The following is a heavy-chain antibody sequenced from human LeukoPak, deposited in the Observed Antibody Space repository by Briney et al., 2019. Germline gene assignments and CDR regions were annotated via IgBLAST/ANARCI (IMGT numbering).Heavy chain of an antibody. CDR1: GGTFSSYA. D-gene: IGHD6-6*01. CDR2: IIPIFGTA. V-gene: IGHV1-69*05. J-gene: IGHJ6*03. Sequence: SVKVSCKASGGTFSSYAISWVRQAPGQGLEWMGGIIPIFGTANYAQKFQGRVTITTDESTSTAYMELSSLRSEDTAVYYCARAGNVQPGLVGSEPSPNYYYYYMDVRGKGTTVTVSS. CDR3: ARAGNVQPGLVGSEPSPNYYYYYMDV.